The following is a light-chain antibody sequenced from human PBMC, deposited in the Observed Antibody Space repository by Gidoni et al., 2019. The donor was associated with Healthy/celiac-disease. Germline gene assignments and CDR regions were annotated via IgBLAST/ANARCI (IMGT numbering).Light chain of an antibody. CDR2: QDS. Sequence: SYELTQPPSVSVSPGQTASITCSGDKLGDKYACWYQQKPGQPPVLVIYQDSKRPSGIPERFSGSNSGNTATLTISGTQAMDEADYYCQACDSSTHVVFGGGTKLTVL. J-gene: IGLJ2*01. CDR3: QACDSSTHVV. V-gene: IGLV3-1*01. CDR1: KLGDKY.